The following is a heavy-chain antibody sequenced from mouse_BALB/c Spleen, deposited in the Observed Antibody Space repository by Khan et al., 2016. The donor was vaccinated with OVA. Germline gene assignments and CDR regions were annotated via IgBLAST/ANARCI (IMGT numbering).Heavy chain of an antibody. CDR1: GYSITSDYA. Sequence: EVQLQESGSGLVKPSQSLSLICTVTGYSITSDYAWNWIRQFPGNKLEWMGFISYSGNTNYNPSLKSRISITRDTSKNQFFLHLNSVTTEDTATYYCARVYGGDFDYWGQGTTLTVSS. V-gene: IGHV3-2*02. J-gene: IGHJ2*01. CDR2: ISYSGNT. D-gene: IGHD1-1*01. CDR3: ARVYGGDFDY.